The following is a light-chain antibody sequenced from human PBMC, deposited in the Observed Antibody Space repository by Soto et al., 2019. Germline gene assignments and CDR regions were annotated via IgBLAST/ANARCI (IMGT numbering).Light chain of an antibody. V-gene: IGKV1-5*01. CDR2: DAS. CDR1: QSLNNG. J-gene: IGKJ4*01. Sequence: IQMTQSPSTLSASLGDRVAITCRASQSLNNGLAWYQQKPGKAPNLLIYDASTLERGVPSRFSGSGSGTEFTLTISSVQPDDFATYYCQQYKSYPLTFGGGTKVDI. CDR3: QQYKSYPLT.